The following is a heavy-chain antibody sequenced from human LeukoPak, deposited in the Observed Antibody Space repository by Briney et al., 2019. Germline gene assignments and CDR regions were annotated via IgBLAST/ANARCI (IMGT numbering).Heavy chain of an antibody. CDR3: ARVPPRGDYFDY. CDR2: IWYDGSNK. Sequence: GRSQRLSCAASGFTFSSYGMHWVRQAPGKGLEWVAVIWYDGSNKYYADSVKGRFTISRDNSKNTLYLQMNSLRAEDTAVYYCARVPPRGDYFDYWGQGTLVTVSS. J-gene: IGHJ4*02. D-gene: IGHD3-16*01. CDR1: GFTFSSYG. V-gene: IGHV3-33*01.